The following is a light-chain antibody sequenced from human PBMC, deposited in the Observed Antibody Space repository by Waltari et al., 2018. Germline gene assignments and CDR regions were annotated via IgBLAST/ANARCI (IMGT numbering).Light chain of an antibody. V-gene: IGLV2-11*01. CDR2: DVR. CDR3: SSFPGGSLV. Sequence: QPALTPPRSLSGSPAQSVTISCTTTNSPIYPFHYVSWYQQHPGNAPKLLISDVRVRPSGVPDRFSGSRSGNTASLIISGLQPEDEADYYCSSFPGGSLVFGGGTELTVL. J-gene: IGLJ2*01. CDR1: NSPIYPFHY.